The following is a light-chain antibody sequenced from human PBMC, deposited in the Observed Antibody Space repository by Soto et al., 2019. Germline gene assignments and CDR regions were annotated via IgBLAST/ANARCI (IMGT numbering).Light chain of an antibody. Sequence: DIVMTQSPDSLAVSLGERATINCKSSQSVLYSSNNKNYLAWYQQKPGQPPKLLIYWASTRESGVPDRFSGSGSGTEFTLTISSLQPDDFATYYCQQYNSYFGPGTKVDIK. V-gene: IGKV4-1*01. CDR3: QQYNSY. CDR2: WAS. J-gene: IGKJ3*01. CDR1: QSVLYSSNNKNY.